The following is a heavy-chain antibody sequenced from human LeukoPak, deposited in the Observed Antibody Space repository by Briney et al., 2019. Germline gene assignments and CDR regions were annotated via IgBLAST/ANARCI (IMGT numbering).Heavy chain of an antibody. V-gene: IGHV3-7*01. Sequence: GGSPRLSCAASGFTFSSYWMSWVRQAPGKGLEWVANIKEDGSEKYYVDSVKGRFTISRDNAKNSLSLQMNSLRAEDTAVYYCARDMNIAVAGADYWGQGTLVTVSS. CDR2: IKEDGSEK. D-gene: IGHD6-19*01. J-gene: IGHJ4*02. CDR1: GFTFSSYW. CDR3: ARDMNIAVAGADY.